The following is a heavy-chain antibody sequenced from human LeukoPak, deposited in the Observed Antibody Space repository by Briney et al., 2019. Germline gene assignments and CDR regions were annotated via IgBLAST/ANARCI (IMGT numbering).Heavy chain of an antibody. D-gene: IGHD3-22*01. Sequence: ASVKVSYKAYGNTFTNNGISWVRQAPRQGLEWMGWISAYNGYTNYAQKLQGRVTMTTDTSTSTVYMELRSLRSDDTAVYYCARDGHRRYYYDSSGREDAFDIWGQGTMVTVSS. J-gene: IGHJ3*02. CDR2: ISAYNGYT. CDR1: GNTFTNNG. V-gene: IGHV1-18*01. CDR3: ARDGHRRYYYDSSGREDAFDI.